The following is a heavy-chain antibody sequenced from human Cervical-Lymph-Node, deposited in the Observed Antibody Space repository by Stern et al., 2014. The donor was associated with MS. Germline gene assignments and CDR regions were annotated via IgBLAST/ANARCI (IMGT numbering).Heavy chain of an antibody. CDR1: GFNFNNFA. CDR2: SGSDGRS. Sequence: EVHLVESGGGLVQPGGSLRLSCATSGFNFNNFAMTWVRQAPGKGLEWVSGSGSDGRSHYAEYVMGRFPIFRDYSKNTLYLQMNSLRAEDTAVYYCGKDLHYWSADSWGQGTLVTVSS. D-gene: IGHD1-1*01. J-gene: IGHJ4*02. CDR3: GKDLHYWSADS. V-gene: IGHV3-23*04.